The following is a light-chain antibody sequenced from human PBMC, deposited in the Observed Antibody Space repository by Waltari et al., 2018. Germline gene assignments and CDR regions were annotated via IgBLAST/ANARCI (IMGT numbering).Light chain of an antibody. CDR1: SSDVGGYNY. CDR2: DVT. J-gene: IGLJ1*01. CDR3: NSYAGNSCV. V-gene: IGLV2-8*01. Sequence: QSALTQPPSASGSPGQSVTISCTGTSSDVGGYNYVAWFQQRPGKAPKLMIYDVTKRPSGVPDRFSGSKSGNTASLTVSGLQTEDEADYYCNSYAGNSCVFGTGTKVTVL.